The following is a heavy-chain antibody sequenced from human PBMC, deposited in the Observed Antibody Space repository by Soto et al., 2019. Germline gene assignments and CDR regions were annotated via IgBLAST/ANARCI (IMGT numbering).Heavy chain of an antibody. D-gene: IGHD3-22*01. V-gene: IGHV3-23*01. J-gene: IGHJ3*02. CDR3: ASYSDSSGYRAFDI. CDR1: GFTFSSYA. CDR2: ISGSGGST. Sequence: LGGSLRLSCAASGFTFSSYAMSWVRQAPGKGLEWVSAISGSGGSTYYADSVKGRFTISRDNSKNTLYLQMNSLRAEDTAVYFCASYSDSSGYRAFDIWGQGTMVTVSS.